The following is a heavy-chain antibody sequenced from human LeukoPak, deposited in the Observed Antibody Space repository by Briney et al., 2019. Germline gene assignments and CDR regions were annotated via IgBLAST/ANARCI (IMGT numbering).Heavy chain of an antibody. CDR2: ISAYNGNT. Sequence: GASVKVSCKASGYTFTSYGISRVRQAPGQGLEWMGWISAYNGNTNYAQKLQGRVTMTSDTSTSTAYMELRSLRSDDTAVYYCARVAKDPILRYFDWLLRHWYFDLWGRGTLVTVSS. J-gene: IGHJ2*01. CDR3: ARVAKDPILRYFDWLLRHWYFDL. D-gene: IGHD3-9*01. CDR1: GYTFTSYG. V-gene: IGHV1-18*04.